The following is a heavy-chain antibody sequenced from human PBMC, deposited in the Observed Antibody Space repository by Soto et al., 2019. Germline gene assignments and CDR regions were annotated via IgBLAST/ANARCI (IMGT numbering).Heavy chain of an antibody. CDR1: GYTFTTYT. CDR3: ARTLYSYGPRFDY. V-gene: IGHV1-3*01. D-gene: IGHD5-18*01. J-gene: IGHJ4*02. CDR2: INAGNGKT. Sequence: ASVKVSCKASGYTFTTYTIQWVRQAPGQSPEWMGWINAGNGKTKYSQRFQGRVTITTDTSTSTAYMELRSLRSDDTAVYYCARTLYSYGPRFDYWGQGTLVTVS.